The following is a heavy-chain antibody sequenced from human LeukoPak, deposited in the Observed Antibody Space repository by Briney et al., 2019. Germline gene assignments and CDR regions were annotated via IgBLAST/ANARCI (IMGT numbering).Heavy chain of an antibody. J-gene: IGHJ3*02. D-gene: IGHD3-3*01. CDR3: ARERLLRFLEWLGDAFDI. Sequence: SGGSLRLSCAASGFTFSSYAMHWARQAPGRGLEWVAVISYDGSNKYYADSVKGRFTISRDNSKNTLYLQMNSLRAEDTAVYYCARERLLRFLEWLGDAFDIWGQGTMVTVSS. CDR1: GFTFSSYA. V-gene: IGHV3-30-3*01. CDR2: ISYDGSNK.